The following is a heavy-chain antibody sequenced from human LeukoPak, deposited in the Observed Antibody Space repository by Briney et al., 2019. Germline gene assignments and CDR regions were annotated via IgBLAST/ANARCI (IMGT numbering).Heavy chain of an antibody. D-gene: IGHD6-6*01. V-gene: IGHV4-39*07. CDR2: INHSGST. J-gene: IGHJ3*02. CDR3: ARRPSIAARPGAFDI. CDR1: GGSITTTSYY. Sequence: SETLSLTCIVSGGSITTTSYYWSWIRQPPGKGLEWIVEINHSGSTNYNPSLKSRVTMSVDTSKSQFSLKLSSVTAADTAVYYCARRPSIAARPGAFDIWGPGTMVTVSS.